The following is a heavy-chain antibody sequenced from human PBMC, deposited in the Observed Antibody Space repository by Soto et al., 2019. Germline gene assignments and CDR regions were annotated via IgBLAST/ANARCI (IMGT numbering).Heavy chain of an antibody. J-gene: IGHJ4*02. D-gene: IGHD3-22*01. CDR3: AGLYPYEVRGYHLNY. CDR2: IYYLGNT. Sequence: SSETLSLTCTVSGGSISSGPSYWGWIRQPPGQGLEWVGSIYYLGNTYYNSSLGSRVVISVDKSKNQFSLKLSSVTAADTAVYYGAGLYPYEVRGYHLNYGARGTQVTVP. V-gene: IGHV4-39*01. CDR1: GGSISSGPSY.